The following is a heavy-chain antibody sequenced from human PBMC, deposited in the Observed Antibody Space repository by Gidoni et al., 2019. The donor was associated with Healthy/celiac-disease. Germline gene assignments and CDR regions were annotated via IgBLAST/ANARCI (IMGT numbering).Heavy chain of an antibody. V-gene: IGHV3-9*01. CDR2: ISWNSGSI. J-gene: IGHJ6*04. D-gene: IGHD4-17*01. CDR3: AKDMGYGDRTTWMDV. CDR1: GFTFADYA. Sequence: EVQLVESGGGLVQPGRSLRLSCAASGFTFADYAMHWGRQAPGKGLEWVSGISWNSGSIGDADSVKGRFTISRDNAKNSLYLQMNRLRAEDTALYYCAKDMGYGDRTTWMDVWGKGTTVTVSS.